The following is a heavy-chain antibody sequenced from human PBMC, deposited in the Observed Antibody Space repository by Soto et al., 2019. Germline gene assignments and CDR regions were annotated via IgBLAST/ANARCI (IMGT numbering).Heavy chain of an antibody. CDR2: ISGSGGST. Sequence: EVQLLESGGGLVQPGGSLRLSCAASGFTFSSYAMSWVRQAPGRGLEWVSAISGSGGSTYYADSVKGRFTISRDNSKNTLYLQMNSLRAEDTAVYYCAKKYYYDSSGYYFDYWGQGTLVTVSS. V-gene: IGHV3-23*01. CDR3: AKKYYYDSSGYYFDY. D-gene: IGHD3-22*01. J-gene: IGHJ4*02. CDR1: GFTFSSYA.